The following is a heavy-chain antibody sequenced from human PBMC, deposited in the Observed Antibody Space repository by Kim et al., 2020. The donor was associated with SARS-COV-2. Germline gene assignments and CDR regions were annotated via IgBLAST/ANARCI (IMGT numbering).Heavy chain of an antibody. CDR1: GGTFSSYA. CDR2: IIPILGIA. J-gene: IGHJ6*02. D-gene: IGHD3-16*01. Sequence: SVKVSCKASGGTFSSYAISWVRQAPGQGLEWMGRIIPILGIANYAQKFQGRVTITADKSTSTAYMELSSLRSEDTAVYYCARAFRGKNYYGMDVWGLGTTVTVSS. CDR3: ARAFRGKNYYGMDV. V-gene: IGHV1-69*04.